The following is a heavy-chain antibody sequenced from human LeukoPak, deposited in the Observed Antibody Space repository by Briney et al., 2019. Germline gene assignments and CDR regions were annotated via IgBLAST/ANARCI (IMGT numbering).Heavy chain of an antibody. Sequence: SETLSLTCTVSGGSISSYYWTWIRQPAGKGLEWIGRIYISGNTKYNPSLKSRVSMSVDTSKNEVSLKLSSVTAADTAVYYCARGPDDAFDIWGQGTMVTVSS. J-gene: IGHJ3*02. CDR3: ARGPDDAFDI. CDR2: IYISGNT. CDR1: GGSISSYY. V-gene: IGHV4-4*07.